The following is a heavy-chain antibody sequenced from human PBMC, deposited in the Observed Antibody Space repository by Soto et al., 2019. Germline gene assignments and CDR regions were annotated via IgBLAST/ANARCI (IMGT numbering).Heavy chain of an antibody. Sequence: QVQLQESGPGLVKPSETLSLTCTVSGDSINSYYLTWMRQPPGKGLECIESCHYNGDTRYNPSPQRRCTTSVDTSKKQFALRLSSVTAADTSVYYCARHAASPYVGLAYLDLCGLGSLVSVSS. V-gene: IGHV4-59*08. CDR3: ARHAASPYVGLAYLDL. CDR1: GDSINSYY. CDR2: CHYNGDT. J-gene: IGHJ2*01. D-gene: IGHD3-16*01.